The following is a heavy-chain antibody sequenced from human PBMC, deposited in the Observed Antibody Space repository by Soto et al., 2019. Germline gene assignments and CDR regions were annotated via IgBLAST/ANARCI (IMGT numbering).Heavy chain of an antibody. J-gene: IGHJ4*02. CDR1: GGSISSGAYY. V-gene: IGHV4-30-4*01. CDR3: ARNGALDY. CDR2: ILYSGTT. D-gene: IGHD2-8*01. Sequence: QVQLQESGPGLVKPSQTLSLTCTVSGGSISSGAYYWGWIRQPPGKGLEWIGYILYSGTTNYNPSLESRLTISVDTSKYQCSLKLTSVTAAYTAVYYCARNGALDYWGRGTLVTVSS.